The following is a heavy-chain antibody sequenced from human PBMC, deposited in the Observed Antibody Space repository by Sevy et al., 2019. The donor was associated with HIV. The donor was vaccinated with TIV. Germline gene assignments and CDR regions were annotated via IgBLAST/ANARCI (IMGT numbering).Heavy chain of an antibody. CDR1: GFTFSSYA. CDR3: ARDNDISAAGTGCFDY. D-gene: IGHD6-13*01. J-gene: IGHJ4*02. Sequence: GGSLRLSCAASGFTFSSYAMHWVRQAPGKGLEWVAVISYDGSNKYYADSVKGRFTISRDNSKNTLYLQMNSLRAEDTAVYYCARDNDISAAGTGCFDYWGQGTLVTVSS. V-gene: IGHV3-30-3*01. CDR2: ISYDGSNK.